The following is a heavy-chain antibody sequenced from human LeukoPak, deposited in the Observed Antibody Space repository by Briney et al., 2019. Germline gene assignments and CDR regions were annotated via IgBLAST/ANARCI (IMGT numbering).Heavy chain of an antibody. J-gene: IGHJ4*02. CDR1: GYTFTSYE. Sequence: ASVRVSCKASGYTFTSYEINWVRQAPGQGLEWMGWMNPNSGNTGYAQKFQGRVTMTRNTSISTAYMELSSLRSEDTAVYYCARGGSGSYFLDYWGQGTLVTVSS. CDR3: ARGGSGSYFLDY. V-gene: IGHV1-8*01. D-gene: IGHD1-26*01. CDR2: MNPNSGNT.